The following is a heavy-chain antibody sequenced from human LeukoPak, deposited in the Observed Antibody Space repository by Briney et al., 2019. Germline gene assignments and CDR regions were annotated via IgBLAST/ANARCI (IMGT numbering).Heavy chain of an antibody. Sequence: GESLKISCKGSGYSFINYWIAWVRHMPGKGLEWMGIIYPGDSTPRYSPSIQGQVTFSADKSINTAYLQWSSLKASDNAMYYCAGHEDGGTYTYWGQGTLVTVSS. D-gene: IGHD4-11*01. CDR3: AGHEDGGTYTY. CDR1: GYSFINYW. CDR2: IYPGDSTP. J-gene: IGHJ4*02. V-gene: IGHV5-51*01.